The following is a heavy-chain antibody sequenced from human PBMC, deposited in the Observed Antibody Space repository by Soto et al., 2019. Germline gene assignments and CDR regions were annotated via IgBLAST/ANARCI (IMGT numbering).Heavy chain of an antibody. J-gene: IGHJ4*02. CDR1: GGSFSSYY. CDR3: AKASDYSDSLGYFLDS. Sequence: PSATLSLSCAVYGGSFSSYYWTWIRQTPGKGLEWIGAIIHSGTTYYTPSLKSRVTISRDTSKNKCSLKLSWVTAADTAVYYCAKASDYSDSLGYFLDSWGQVTLVTVSS. V-gene: IGHV4-34*12. D-gene: IGHD3-22*01. CDR2: IIHSGTT.